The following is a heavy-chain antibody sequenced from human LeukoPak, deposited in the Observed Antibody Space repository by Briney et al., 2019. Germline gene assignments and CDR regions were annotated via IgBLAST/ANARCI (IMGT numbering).Heavy chain of an antibody. D-gene: IGHD3-22*01. CDR3: ARYPYYYDSSGYYYFDY. Sequence: SETLSLTCAVYGGSFSGYYWSWIRQPPGKGLEWIGEINHSGSTNYNPSLKSRVTISVDTSKNKFSLKLSSVTAADTAVYYCARYPYYYDSSGYYYFDYWGQGTLATVSS. V-gene: IGHV4-34*01. CDR1: GGSFSGYY. CDR2: INHSGST. J-gene: IGHJ4*02.